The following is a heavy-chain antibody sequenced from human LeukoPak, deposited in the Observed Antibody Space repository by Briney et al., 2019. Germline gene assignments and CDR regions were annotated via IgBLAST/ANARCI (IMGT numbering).Heavy chain of an antibody. J-gene: IGHJ4*02. CDR2: IYPGDSDA. CDR3: AREETYDSSGYYYTLDY. CDR1: GYSFTSYW. D-gene: IGHD3-22*01. V-gene: IGHV5-51*01. Sequence: GESLKISCKGSGYSFTSYWIGWVRQMPRKGLEWMGIIYPGDSDARYSPSFQGQVTISADKSISTAYLQWSSLKASDTAMYYCAREETYDSSGYYYTLDYWGQGTLVTVS.